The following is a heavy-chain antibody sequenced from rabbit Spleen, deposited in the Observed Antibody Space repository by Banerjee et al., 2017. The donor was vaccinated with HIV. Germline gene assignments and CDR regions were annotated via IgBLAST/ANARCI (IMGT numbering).Heavy chain of an antibody. V-gene: IGHV1S7*01. J-gene: IGHJ4*01. CDR2: IDPVFGIT. Sequence: QLKESGGGLVQPGGSLKLSCKASGFTLSSYYMNWVRQAPGKGLEWIGYIDPVFGITYYANWVNGRFSISRENAQNTVFLQMTSLTAADTASYFCARDGAGCSYFALWGPGTLVTVS. CDR1: GFTLSSYY. CDR3: ARDGAGCSYFAL. D-gene: IGHD8-1*01.